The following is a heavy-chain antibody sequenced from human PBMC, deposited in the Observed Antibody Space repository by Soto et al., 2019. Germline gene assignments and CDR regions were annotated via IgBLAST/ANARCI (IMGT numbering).Heavy chain of an antibody. V-gene: IGHV1-2*04. CDR3: ARGGPLPTYYDVWSRYAAGDY. CDR1: GYTFTGYY. CDR2: INPNSGGT. J-gene: IGHJ4*02. D-gene: IGHD3-3*01. Sequence: QVQLVQSGAEVKKPGASVKVSCKASGYTFTGYYMHWVRQAPGQGLEWMGWINPNSGGTNYAQKFQGWVTMTRDTSISTAYLELSRLRSDDTAVYYCARGGPLPTYYDVWSRYAAGDYWGQGTLVTVSS.